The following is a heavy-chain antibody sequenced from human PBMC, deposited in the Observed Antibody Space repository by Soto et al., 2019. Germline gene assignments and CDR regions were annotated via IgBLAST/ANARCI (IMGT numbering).Heavy chain of an antibody. V-gene: IGHV4-34*01. J-gene: IGHJ6*02. CDR1: GGSFSGYY. CDR3: ARDLWGYCGTDCYPLDV. CDR2: INHSGST. Sequence: ETLSLTCAVYGGSFSGYYWTWIRQPPGTGLEWIGEINHSGSTNYNPSLKSRVTISVDTSKNQFSLKLTSVTAADTAVYYCARDLWGYCGTDCYPLDVWGQGTTVTVSS. D-gene: IGHD2-21*02.